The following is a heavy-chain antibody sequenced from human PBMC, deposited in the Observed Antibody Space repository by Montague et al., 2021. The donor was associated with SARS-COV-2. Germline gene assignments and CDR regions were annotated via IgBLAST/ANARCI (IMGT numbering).Heavy chain of an antibody. D-gene: IGHD3-22*01. Sequence: SLRLSCAASGFTFSSYDMHWVRQATGEGLEWVSTIGTAGDTYYPGSVKGRFTISRENAKNSLYLQMNSLRAGDTAVCYCARGGYYDSSGYYSDAFDIWGQGTMVTVSS. CDR3: ARGGYYDSSGYYSDAFDI. CDR1: GFTFSSYD. CDR2: IGTAGDT. J-gene: IGHJ3*02. V-gene: IGHV3-13*01.